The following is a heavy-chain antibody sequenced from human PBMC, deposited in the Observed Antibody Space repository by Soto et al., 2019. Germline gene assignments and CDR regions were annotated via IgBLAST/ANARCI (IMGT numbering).Heavy chain of an antibody. CDR3: GKGEDDILTGYPDY. V-gene: IGHV3-30*18. J-gene: IGHJ4*02. CDR1: GFTFSSYG. D-gene: IGHD3-9*01. CDR2: ISYDGSNK. Sequence: GGSLRLSCAASGFTFSSYGMHWVRQAPGKGLEWVAVISYDGSNKYYADSVKGRFTISRDNSKKTRYLQMNSLGGEDKAVYYCGKGEDDILTGYPDYWGQGTLVTVSS.